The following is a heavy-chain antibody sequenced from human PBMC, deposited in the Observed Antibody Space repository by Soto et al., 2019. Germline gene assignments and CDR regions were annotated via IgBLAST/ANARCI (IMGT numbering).Heavy chain of an antibody. Sequence: QVQLVQSGAEVKKPGSSVKVSCKASGGTFSSYAISWVRQAPGQGLEWMGGIIPIFGTANYAQKFQGRVTITAEKSTRTAYMELSSLRSEDTAVYYCARVGEGYCSGGSCPVFDYWGQGTLVTVSS. CDR2: IIPIFGTA. CDR3: ARVGEGYCSGGSCPVFDY. D-gene: IGHD2-15*01. V-gene: IGHV1-69*06. J-gene: IGHJ4*02. CDR1: GGTFSSYA.